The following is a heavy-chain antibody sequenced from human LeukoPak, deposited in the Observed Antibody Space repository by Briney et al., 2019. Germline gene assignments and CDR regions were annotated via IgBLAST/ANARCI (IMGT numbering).Heavy chain of an antibody. Sequence: PGGSLRLSCASSGFTFSSYWMHWVRQAPGKGLVCVSRINSDGSSTSYADSVKGRFTISRDNAKNTLYLQMNSLRAEDTAVYYCARDNSIVYYYYCGMDVWGQGTTVTVSS. CDR2: INSDGSST. J-gene: IGHJ6*02. V-gene: IGHV3-74*01. CDR3: ARDNSIVYYYYCGMDV. D-gene: IGHD1-26*01. CDR1: GFTFSSYW.